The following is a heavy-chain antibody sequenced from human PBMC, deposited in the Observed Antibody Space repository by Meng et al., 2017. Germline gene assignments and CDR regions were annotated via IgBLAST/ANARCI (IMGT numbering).Heavy chain of an antibody. Sequence: GQLQVSGQGLLRPSGTLALPCAVSGGSISSSNWWSWVRQPPGKGLEWIGEIYHSGSTNYNPSLKSRVTISVDKSKNQFSLKLSSVTAADTAVYYCARGTDYGDYYFDYWGQGTLVTVSS. D-gene: IGHD4-17*01. V-gene: IGHV4-4*02. CDR2: IYHSGST. J-gene: IGHJ4*02. CDR1: GGSISSSNW. CDR3: ARGTDYGDYYFDY.